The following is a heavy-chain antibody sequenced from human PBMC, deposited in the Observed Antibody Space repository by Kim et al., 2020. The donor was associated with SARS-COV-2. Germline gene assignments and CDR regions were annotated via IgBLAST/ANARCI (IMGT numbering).Heavy chain of an antibody. J-gene: IGHJ6*02. CDR2: ISFDGRNK. CDR3: ARGKYYESLTLSDYYNGMDV. Sequence: GGSLRLSCTASGLTFDNSAMNWVRQPPGKGLERVAVISFDGRNKDYADPVKGRFTISRDNSRSTLYLEMNSLGVEDTALYYCARGKYYESLTLSDYYNGMDVWGQGTTVTVSS. D-gene: IGHD3-10*01. CDR1: GLTFDNSA. V-gene: IGHV3-30*03.